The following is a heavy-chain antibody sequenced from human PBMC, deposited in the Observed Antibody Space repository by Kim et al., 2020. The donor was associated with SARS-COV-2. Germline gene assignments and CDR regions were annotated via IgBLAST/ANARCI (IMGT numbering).Heavy chain of an antibody. D-gene: IGHD3-22*01. CDR3: ARQRRADYYDSSGYYWSDP. CDR2: IDPSDSYT. J-gene: IGHJ5*02. Sequence: GESLKISCKGSGYSFTSYWISWVRQMPGKGLEWMGRIDPSDSYTNYSPSFQGHVTISADKSISTAYLQWSSLKASDTAMYYCARQRRADYYDSSGYYWSDPWGQGNLVT. CDR1: GYSFTSYW. V-gene: IGHV5-10-1*01.